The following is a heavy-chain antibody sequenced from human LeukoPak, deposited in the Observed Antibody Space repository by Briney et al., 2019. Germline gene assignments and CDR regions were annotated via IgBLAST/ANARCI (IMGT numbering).Heavy chain of an antibody. V-gene: IGHV3-23*01. D-gene: IGHD5-12*01. CDR1: GFTFSSYG. CDR2: ISGSGGST. CDR3: AKTYSGYDGVDY. Sequence: GGSLRLSCAASGFTFSSYGMSWVRQAPGKGLEWVSAISGSGGSTYYADSVKGRFTISRDNSKNTLYLQMNSLRAEDTAVYYCAKTYSGYDGVDYWGQGTLVTVSS. J-gene: IGHJ4*02.